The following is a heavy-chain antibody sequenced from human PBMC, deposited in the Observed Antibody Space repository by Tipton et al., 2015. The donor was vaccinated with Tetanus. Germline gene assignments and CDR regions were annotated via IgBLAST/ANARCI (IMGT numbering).Heavy chain of an antibody. Sequence: LRLSCAAYGGSFGGYYWSWIRQPPGTGLEWIGEISNSGGTNYNPSLKSRVTMSIDTTKKQISLNLTSVTAAPPALFFCAGGSVVIVAFPCLAHGGQGTQFPLPS. J-gene: IGHJ4*02. D-gene: IGHD2-21*01. CDR2: ISNSGGT. CDR3: AGGSVVIVAFPCLAH. V-gene: IGHV4-34*01. CDR1: GGSFGGYY.